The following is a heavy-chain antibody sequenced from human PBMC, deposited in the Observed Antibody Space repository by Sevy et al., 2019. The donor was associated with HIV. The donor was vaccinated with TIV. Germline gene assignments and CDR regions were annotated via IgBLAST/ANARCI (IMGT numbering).Heavy chain of an antibody. J-gene: IGHJ4*02. CDR3: AKGRIPSIGTLGPFDS. V-gene: IGHV3-23*01. CDR1: GFSLSNYA. CDR2: KPGSAGVP. Sequence: GGSLRLSCAASGFSLSNYAMSWVRQAPGKGLRWISTKPGSAGVPYYADSVKGRFTISRDNSKNTLFLQMNSLRAEDTALYYCAKGRIPSIGTLGPFDSWGQGTLVTVSS. D-gene: IGHD6-6*01.